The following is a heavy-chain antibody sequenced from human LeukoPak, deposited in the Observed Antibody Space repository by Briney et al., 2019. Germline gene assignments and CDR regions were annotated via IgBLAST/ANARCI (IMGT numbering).Heavy chain of an antibody. CDR2: ISSSGSTI. CDR1: GFTFSSYE. V-gene: IGHV3-48*03. Sequence: GGSLRLSCAASGFTFSSYEMNWVRQAPGKGLEWVSYISSSGSTIYYADSVKGRFTISRDNAKNSLSLQMNSLRAEDTAVYYCARITFYYGSSGYLGWFDPWGQGTLVTVSS. D-gene: IGHD3-22*01. J-gene: IGHJ5*02. CDR3: ARITFYYGSSGYLGWFDP.